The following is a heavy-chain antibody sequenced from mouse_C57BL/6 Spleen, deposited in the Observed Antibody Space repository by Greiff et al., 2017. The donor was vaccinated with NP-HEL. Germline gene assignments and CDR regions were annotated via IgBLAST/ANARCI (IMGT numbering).Heavy chain of an antibody. D-gene: IGHD1-1*01. V-gene: IGHV10-1*01. CDR1: GFSFNTYA. CDR2: IRSKSNNYAT. CDR3: EIQYSSYGWFAY. J-gene: IGHJ3*01. Sequence: EVQVVESGGGLVQPKGSLKLSCAASGFSFNTYAMNWVRQAPGKGLEWVARIRSKSNNYATYYADSVTDRFTISRDDSESMLYLQMNNLKTEDTAMYYCEIQYSSYGWFAYWGQGTLVTVSA.